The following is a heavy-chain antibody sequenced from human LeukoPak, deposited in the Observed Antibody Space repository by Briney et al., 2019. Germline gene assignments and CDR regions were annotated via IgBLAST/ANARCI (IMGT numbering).Heavy chain of an antibody. CDR2: IYYSGST. V-gene: IGHV4-38-2*02. CDR1: GYSISSGYY. D-gene: IGHD3-10*01. J-gene: IGHJ4*02. Sequence: PSETLSLTCTVSGYSISSGYYWGWIRQPPGKGLEWIGYIYYSGSTNYNPSLKSRVTISVDTSKNQFSLKLSSVTAADTAVYYCARVSDYRGVIDYWGQGTLVTVSS. CDR3: ARVSDYRGVIDY.